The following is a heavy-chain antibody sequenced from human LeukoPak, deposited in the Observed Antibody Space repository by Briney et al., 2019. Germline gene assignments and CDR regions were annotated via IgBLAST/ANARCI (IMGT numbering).Heavy chain of an antibody. Sequence: ASVKVSCKASGYTFTGYYIHWVRQAPGQGLEWMGWINPNSGGTNYAQKFQGRVTMTRDTSIGTAYMELSRLRSDDTAVYYCARGGWNYGNWFDPWGQGTLATVSS. CDR1: GYTFTGYY. D-gene: IGHD1-7*01. CDR2: INPNSGGT. CDR3: ARGGWNYGNWFDP. V-gene: IGHV1-2*02. J-gene: IGHJ5*02.